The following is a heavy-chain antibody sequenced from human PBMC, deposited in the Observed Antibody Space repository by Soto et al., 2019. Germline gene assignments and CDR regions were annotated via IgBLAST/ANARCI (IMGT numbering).Heavy chain of an antibody. CDR2: IWYDGSNK. Sequence: QVQLVESGGGVVQPGRSLRLSCAASGFTFSSYGMHWVRQAPGKGLEWVAVIWYDGSNKYYADSVKGRFTISRDNSKNTLYLQMNSLRAEDTAVYYCARGIVVVTAPVAFDIWGQGTMVIVSS. V-gene: IGHV3-33*01. CDR3: ARGIVVVTAPVAFDI. CDR1: GFTFSSYG. D-gene: IGHD2-21*02. J-gene: IGHJ3*02.